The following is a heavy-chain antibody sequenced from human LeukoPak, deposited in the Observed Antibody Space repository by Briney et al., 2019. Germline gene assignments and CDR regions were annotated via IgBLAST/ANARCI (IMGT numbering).Heavy chain of an antibody. J-gene: IGHJ4*02. Sequence: GASVKVSCKASGYTFTSYYMHWVRQAPGQGLEWMGIINPSGGSTSYAQKLQGRVTMTTDTSTSTAYMELRSLRSDDTAVYYCARDDYYGSGSYSFDYWGQGTLVTVSS. CDR3: ARDDYYGSGSYSFDY. V-gene: IGHV1-46*01. D-gene: IGHD3-10*01. CDR1: GYTFTSYY. CDR2: INPSGGST.